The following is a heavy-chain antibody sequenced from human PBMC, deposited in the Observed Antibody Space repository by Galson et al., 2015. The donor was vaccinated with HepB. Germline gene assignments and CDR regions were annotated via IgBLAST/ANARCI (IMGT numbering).Heavy chain of an antibody. J-gene: IGHJ6*02. V-gene: IGHV1-69*06. D-gene: IGHD4-11*01. CDR1: GGTFSSYA. CDR2: IIPIFGTA. CDR3: ARDMDYSNYGYYGMDV. Sequence: SVKVSCKASGGTFSSYAISWVRQAPGQGLEWMGGIIPIFGTANYAQKFQGRVTITADKSTSTAYMELSSLRSEDTAVYYCARDMDYSNYGYYGMDVWGQGTTVTVSS.